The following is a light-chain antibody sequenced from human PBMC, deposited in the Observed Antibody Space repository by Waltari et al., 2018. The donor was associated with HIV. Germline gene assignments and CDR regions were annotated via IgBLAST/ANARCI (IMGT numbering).Light chain of an antibody. CDR1: QTISRY. CDR3: QQTYDNPRT. J-gene: IGKJ1*01. CDR2: IVS. V-gene: IGKV1-39*01. Sequence: DIQMTQSPASLSASVGARVSITCRSSQTISRYLNWYQQKPCEAPKLLIYIVSNLQTGVPTRFSGSGSGTEFTLTISYLQPEDFATYYCQQTYDNPRTFGQGTKVEIK.